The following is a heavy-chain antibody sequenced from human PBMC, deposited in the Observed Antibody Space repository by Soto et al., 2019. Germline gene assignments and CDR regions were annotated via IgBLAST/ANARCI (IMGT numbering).Heavy chain of an antibody. D-gene: IGHD1-26*01. CDR1: GFTFSSYG. V-gene: IGHV3-30*18. CDR3: AKDSAGEGAFIPGLDY. J-gene: IGHJ4*02. Sequence: GGSLRLSCAASGFTFSSYGMHWVRQAPGKGLEWVAVISYDGSNKYYADSVKGRFTISRDNSXXXXXLXXXSLRAEDTAVYYCAKDSAGEGAFIPGLDYWGQGTLVTVSS. CDR2: ISYDGSNK.